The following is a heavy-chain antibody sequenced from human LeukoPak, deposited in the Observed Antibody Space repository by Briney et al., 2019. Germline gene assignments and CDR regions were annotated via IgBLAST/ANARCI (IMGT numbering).Heavy chain of an antibody. CDR1: GFTFSSYW. CDR3: AMGHRDGSNYDFDY. Sequence: GGSLRLSCAASGFTFSSYWMSWVRQAPGKGLEWVANIKQDGSEKYYVDSVKGRFTISRDNAKNSLYLQMNTLRAEDTALYYCAMGHRDGSNYDFDYWGQGTLVTVSS. CDR2: IKQDGSEK. D-gene: IGHD5-24*01. J-gene: IGHJ4*02. V-gene: IGHV3-7*03.